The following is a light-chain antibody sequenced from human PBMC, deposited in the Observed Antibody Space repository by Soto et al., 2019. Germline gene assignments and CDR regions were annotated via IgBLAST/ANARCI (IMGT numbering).Light chain of an antibody. V-gene: IGLV2-14*01. J-gene: IGLJ2*01. Sequence: QSVLTQPAYVSGSPGQSITISCTGTSSDVGGYNYVSWYQQHPGKAPKLMIYDVSNRPSGVSNRFSGSKSGNTASLTISGLEAEDEADYYCSSYTTIGSLVFGGGTQLTVL. CDR2: DVS. CDR3: SSYTTIGSLV. CDR1: SSDVGGYNY.